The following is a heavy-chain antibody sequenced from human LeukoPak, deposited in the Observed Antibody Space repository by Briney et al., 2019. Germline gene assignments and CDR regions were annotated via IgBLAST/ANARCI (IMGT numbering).Heavy chain of an antibody. CDR2: IYYSGST. Sequence: SETLSLTCTVSGGSISSYYWSWIRQPPGKGLEWIGYIYYSGSTNYNPSLKSRVTISVDTSKNQFSPKLSSVTAADTAVYYCARTYYDILTGYYYYMDVWGKGTTVTVSS. CDR3: ARTYYDILTGYYYYMDV. D-gene: IGHD3-9*01. J-gene: IGHJ6*03. V-gene: IGHV4-59*08. CDR1: GGSISSYY.